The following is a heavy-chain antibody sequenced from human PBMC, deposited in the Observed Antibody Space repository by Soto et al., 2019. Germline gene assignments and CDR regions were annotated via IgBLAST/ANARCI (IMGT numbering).Heavy chain of an antibody. V-gene: IGHV5-51*01. Sequence: GESLKISCKGSGYSFTSYWIGWVRQMPGKGLEWMGIIYPGDSDTRYSPSFQGQVTISADKSISTAYLQWSSLKASDTAMYYCASISLWFGELSWPAPGAFDIWGQGTMVTVSS. CDR2: IYPGDSDT. CDR1: GYSFTSYW. CDR3: ASISLWFGELSWPAPGAFDI. J-gene: IGHJ3*02. D-gene: IGHD3-10*01.